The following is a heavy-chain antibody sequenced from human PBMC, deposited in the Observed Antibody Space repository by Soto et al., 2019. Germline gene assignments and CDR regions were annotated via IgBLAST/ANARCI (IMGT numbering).Heavy chain of an antibody. J-gene: IGHJ4*02. V-gene: IGHV4-31*03. Sequence: QVQLQESGPGLVKPSQTLSLTCTVSGGSISSGGYYWSWIRQHPGKGLEWIGHIYYSGSTYYKPSLKCRVTISVDTSKNQFYLKLSSVTAADTAVYYCARVDPSKEDVVVVVAAADYWGQGTLVTVSS. CDR3: ARVDPSKEDVVVVVAAADY. CDR1: GGSISSGGYY. D-gene: IGHD2-15*01. CDR2: IYYSGST.